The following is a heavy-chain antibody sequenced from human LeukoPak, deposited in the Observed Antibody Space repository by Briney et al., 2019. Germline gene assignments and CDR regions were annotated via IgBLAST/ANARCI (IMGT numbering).Heavy chain of an antibody. CDR2: ISAYNGNT. D-gene: IGHD3-22*01. Sequence: ASVKVSCKASGYTFTSYGISWVRQAPGQGLEWMGWISAYNGNTNYAQKLQGRVTMTTDTSTSTAYMELRSLRSDDTAVYYCARGNYYDSSGYSHRLDPWGQGTLVTVSS. CDR3: ARGNYYDSSGYSHRLDP. J-gene: IGHJ5*02. CDR1: GYTFTSYG. V-gene: IGHV1-18*01.